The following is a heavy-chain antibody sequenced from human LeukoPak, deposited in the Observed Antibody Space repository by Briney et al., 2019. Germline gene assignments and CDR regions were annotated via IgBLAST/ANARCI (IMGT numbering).Heavy chain of an antibody. CDR1: GYTFINYD. D-gene: IGHD6-19*01. V-gene: IGHV1-8*01. CDR2: MNPNSGNT. J-gene: IGHJ4*02. Sequence: AASVKVSCKASGYTFINYDINWVRQATGQGLEWMGWMNPNSGNTGYAQKFQGRVTMTRNTSISTAYMELSSLRSEDTAVYYCARGVQLRQWLVRGYYFDYWGQGTLVTVSP. CDR3: ARGVQLRQWLVRGYYFDY.